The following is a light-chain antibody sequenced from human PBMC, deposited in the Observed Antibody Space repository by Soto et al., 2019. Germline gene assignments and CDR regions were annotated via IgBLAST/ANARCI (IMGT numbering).Light chain of an antibody. Sequence: DIQMTQSPSSLSASVGDRVTITCRASQIIATRLNWYQQKPGKAPKLLIYAASTLQSGVPSRFSGSGSGTDFTLTISSLQPEDFATYYCQQGFTTPRTFGQGIKVDI. CDR2: AAS. J-gene: IGKJ1*01. CDR1: QIIATR. CDR3: QQGFTTPRT. V-gene: IGKV1-39*01.